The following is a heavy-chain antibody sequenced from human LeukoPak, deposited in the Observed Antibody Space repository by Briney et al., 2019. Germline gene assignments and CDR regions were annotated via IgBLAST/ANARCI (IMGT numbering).Heavy chain of an antibody. CDR1: GYTFTGYY. Sequence: GASVKVSCKASGYTFTGYYMHWVRQAPGQGLEWMGWINPNSGGTNYAQKFQGRVTMTRDTSISTAYMELSRLRSDDTAVYYCARDWEQQLSFYYMDVWGKGTTVTVSS. CDR2: INPNSGGT. D-gene: IGHD6-13*01. J-gene: IGHJ6*03. V-gene: IGHV1-2*02. CDR3: ARDWEQQLSFYYMDV.